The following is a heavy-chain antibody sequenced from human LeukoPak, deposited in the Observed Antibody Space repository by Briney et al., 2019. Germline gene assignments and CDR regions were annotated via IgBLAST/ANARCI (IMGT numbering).Heavy chain of an antibody. CDR2: MYYDGAA. J-gene: IGHJ4*02. CDR1: GYSIRTGYH. V-gene: IGHV4-38-2*02. D-gene: IGHD3-9*01. CDR3: VRDELMLRYFDWLPRKGYFDY. Sequence: WETLSLTCTVSGYSIRTGYHWGWIRQPPGKGLEWIGAMYYDGAAYYNPTLESRVTISVDTSENQFSLNLDSVTAADTAVYYCVRDELMLRYFDWLPRKGYFDYWGQGTLVTVAS.